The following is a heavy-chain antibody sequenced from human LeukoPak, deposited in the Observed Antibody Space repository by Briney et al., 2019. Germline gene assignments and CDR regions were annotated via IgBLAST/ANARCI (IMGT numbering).Heavy chain of an antibody. J-gene: IGHJ6*02. CDR1: GGSISSSSYY. CDR3: ARQAAAGTAPSDYGMDV. V-gene: IGHV4-39*01. CDR2: IYYSGST. Sequence: SETLSLTCTVSGGSISSSSYYWGWIRQPPGKGLEWIGSIYYSGSTYYNPSLKSRVTISVDTSKNQFSLKLSSVTAADTAVYYCARQAAAGTAPSDYGMDVWGQGTTVTVSS. D-gene: IGHD6-13*01.